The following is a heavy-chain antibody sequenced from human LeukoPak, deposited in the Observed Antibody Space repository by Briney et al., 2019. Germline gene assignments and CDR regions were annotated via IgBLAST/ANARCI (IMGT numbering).Heavy chain of an antibody. CDR1: ADSLSRNY. J-gene: IGHJ5*02. Sequence: KPSETLSLTCTVSADSLSRNYWSWIRQPPRKGLQWIGYISYSGSTDYNPSLKSRVTISVDTSKNQLSLRLSSVTAADTAGYYCAAGGSWFDPWGQGTLVTVSS. CDR3: AAGGSWFDP. D-gene: IGHD3-16*01. V-gene: IGHV4-59*01. CDR2: ISYSGST.